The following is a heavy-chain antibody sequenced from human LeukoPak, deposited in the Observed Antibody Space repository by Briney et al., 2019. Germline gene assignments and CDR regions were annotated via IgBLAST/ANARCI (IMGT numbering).Heavy chain of an antibody. CDR2: INHSGST. CDR1: GGSFSGYY. Sequence: SETLSLTCAVYGGSFSGYYWSWIRQPPGKGLEWIGEINHSGSTNYNPSLKSRVTISVDTSKNQFSLKPSSVTAADTAVYYCARDRSDQYAFDIWGQGTMVTVSS. D-gene: IGHD2-2*01. CDR3: ARDRSDQYAFDI. V-gene: IGHV4-34*01. J-gene: IGHJ3*02.